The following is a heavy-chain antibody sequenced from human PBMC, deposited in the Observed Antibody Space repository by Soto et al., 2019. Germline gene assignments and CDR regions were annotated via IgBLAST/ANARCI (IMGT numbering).Heavy chain of an antibody. CDR1: GYTFTGYY. J-gene: IGHJ1*01. D-gene: IGHD2-15*01. CDR2: INPNSGGT. Sequence: ASVKVSCKASGYTFTGYYMHWVRQAPGQGLEWMGWINPNSGGTNYAQKFQGRVTMTRDTSISTAYMELSRLRSDDTAVYYCARTYPVVALFHFQHWGQGTLVTVSS. V-gene: IGHV1-2*02. CDR3: ARTYPVVALFHFQH.